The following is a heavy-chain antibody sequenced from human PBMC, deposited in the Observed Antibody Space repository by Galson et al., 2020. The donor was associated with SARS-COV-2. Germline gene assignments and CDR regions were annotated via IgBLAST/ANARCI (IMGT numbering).Heavy chain of an antibody. CDR3: TTGVSLSQSGGYALLTVLCDY. D-gene: IGHD3-16*01. Sequence: GESLNISCAASGFSFTNDWLSWVRQSPGKGLEWVRPIKSILDGGTTHHAAPEHSSFSIPRDDSKNMVNLQMNSLKTEDTAVYYCTTGVSLSQSGGYALLTVLCDYWGQGALVTVAS. V-gene: IGHV3-15*01. CDR1: GFSFTNDW. CDR2: IKSILDGGTT. J-gene: IGHJ4*02.